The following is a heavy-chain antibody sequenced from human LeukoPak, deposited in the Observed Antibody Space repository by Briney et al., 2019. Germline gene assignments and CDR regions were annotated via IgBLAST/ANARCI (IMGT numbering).Heavy chain of an antibody. CDR2: INSDGSST. Sequence: PGGSLRLSCAASGFTFSSYWMHWVRQAPGKGLVWVSRINSDGSSTSYADSVKGRSTISRDNAKNTLYLQMNSLRAEDTAVYYCARDRFGSSNAYYDYVWGSYRASYYMDVWGKGTTVTVSS. CDR1: GFTFSSYW. CDR3: ARDRFGSSNAYYDYVWGSYRASYYMDV. V-gene: IGHV3-74*01. J-gene: IGHJ6*03. D-gene: IGHD3-16*02.